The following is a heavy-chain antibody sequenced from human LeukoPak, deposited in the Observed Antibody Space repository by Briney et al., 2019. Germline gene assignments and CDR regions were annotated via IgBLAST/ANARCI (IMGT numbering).Heavy chain of an antibody. CDR2: IYYSGST. V-gene: IGHV4-59*01. Sequence: SETLSLTCTVSGASISSYYWSWIRQPPGKGLEWIGYIYYSGSTNYNPSLKSRVTISVDTSKNQFSLKLSSVTAADTAVYYCARIQSGSYYGWFDPWGQGTLVTVSS. D-gene: IGHD1-26*01. CDR1: GASISSYY. CDR3: ARIQSGSYYGWFDP. J-gene: IGHJ5*02.